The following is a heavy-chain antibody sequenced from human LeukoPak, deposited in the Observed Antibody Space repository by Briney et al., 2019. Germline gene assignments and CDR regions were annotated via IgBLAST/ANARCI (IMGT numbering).Heavy chain of an antibody. CDR1: GGSISSGGYY. D-gene: IGHD1-7*01. J-gene: IGHJ5*02. CDR2: IYYSGST. CDR3: AKVGGNYRVGWFDP. V-gene: IGHV4-31*03. Sequence: PSETLSLTCTVSGGSISSGGYYWSWIRQHPGKGLERIGYIYYSGSTYYNPSLKSRVTISVDTSKNQFSLKLSSVTAADTAVYYCAKVGGNYRVGWFDPWGQGTLVTVSS.